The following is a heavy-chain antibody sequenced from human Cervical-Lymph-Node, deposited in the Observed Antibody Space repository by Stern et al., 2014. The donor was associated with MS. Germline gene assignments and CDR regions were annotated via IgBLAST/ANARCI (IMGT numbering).Heavy chain of an antibody. CDR3: ARYTYCGGDCYIGDY. V-gene: IGHV4-61*02. J-gene: IGHJ4*02. CDR2: IYTSGST. D-gene: IGHD2-21*02. Sequence: QVQLQESGPGLVKPSQTLSLTCTVSGGSISSGSYYWSWIRQPAGKGLEWIGRIYTSGSTNYNPSLKSRVTISGDTSQNQFSLKLSSVTAADTAVYYCARYTYCGGDCYIGDYWGQGTLVTVSS. CDR1: GGSISSGSYY.